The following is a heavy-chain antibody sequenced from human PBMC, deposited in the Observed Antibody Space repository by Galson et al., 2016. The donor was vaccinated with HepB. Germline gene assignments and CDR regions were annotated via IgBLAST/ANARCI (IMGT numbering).Heavy chain of an antibody. CDR3: ARAHCASTGCRTNLDY. V-gene: IGHV3-33*01. D-gene: IGHD2-2*01. Sequence: SLRLSCAASGFNFSTYAMHWVRQAPGKGLEWVSVIWYDGSDEKYGDSVKGRFTASRDNSKNTLSLQMDSLRAEATAVYYCARAHCASTGCRTNLDYWGQGTLVIVSS. CDR2: IWYDGSDE. CDR1: GFNFSTYA. J-gene: IGHJ4*02.